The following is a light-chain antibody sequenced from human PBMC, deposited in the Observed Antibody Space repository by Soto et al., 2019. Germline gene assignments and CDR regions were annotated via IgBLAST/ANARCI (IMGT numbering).Light chain of an antibody. CDR1: QSVGRNL. Sequence: EIVLPESPGTLSLSPGARATLSGRASQSVGRNLLAWYQQNRGQAPRLLIYGASNRATGIPDRFSSSGSGTDFTLTINRLEPEDFAVYYCQAGTVGQGTRLEIK. V-gene: IGKV3-20*01. CDR3: QAGT. J-gene: IGKJ5*01. CDR2: GAS.